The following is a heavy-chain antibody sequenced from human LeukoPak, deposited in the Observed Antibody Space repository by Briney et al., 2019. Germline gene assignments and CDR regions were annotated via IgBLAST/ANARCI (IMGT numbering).Heavy chain of an antibody. CDR3: ARDNWYQLLCDYFDY. CDR1: GFTFSSYS. V-gene: IGHV3-21*01. D-gene: IGHD2-2*01. Sequence: GGSLRLSCAASGFTFSSYSMNWVRQAPGKGLDWVSSISSSSSYIYYADSVKGRFTISRDNAKNSLYLQMNSLRAEDTAVYYCARDNWYQLLCDYFDYWGQGTLVTISS. J-gene: IGHJ4*02. CDR2: ISSSSSYI.